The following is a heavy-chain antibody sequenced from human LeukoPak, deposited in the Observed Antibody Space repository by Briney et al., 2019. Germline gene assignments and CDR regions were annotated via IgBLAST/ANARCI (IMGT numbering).Heavy chain of an antibody. D-gene: IGHD3-3*01. CDR3: ARDGFGVVSYYFDY. V-gene: IGHV3-21*01. CDR1: GFTFSSYS. Sequence: GGSLRLSCAASGFTFSSYSMNWVRQAPGKGLEWVSSISSSSSYIYYADSVKGRFTISRDNAKNSLYLQMNSLRAEDTAVYYCARDGFGVVSYYFDYWGQGTLVTVSS. CDR2: ISSSSSYI. J-gene: IGHJ4*02.